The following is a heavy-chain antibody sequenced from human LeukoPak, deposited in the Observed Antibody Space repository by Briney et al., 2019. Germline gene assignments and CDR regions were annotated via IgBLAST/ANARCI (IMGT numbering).Heavy chain of an antibody. V-gene: IGHV4-59*08. CDR2: IYYTGST. D-gene: IGHD3-3*01. CDR3: ARKEWVPYYFDY. CDR1: GGSFSGYY. Sequence: PSETLSLTCAVYGGSFSGYYWSWVRQPPGKGLEYIGYIYYTGSTNSSPSLKSRVTISVDTSKNQFSLKLNSVTAADTAVYYCARKEWVPYYFDYWGQGALVTVSS. J-gene: IGHJ4*02.